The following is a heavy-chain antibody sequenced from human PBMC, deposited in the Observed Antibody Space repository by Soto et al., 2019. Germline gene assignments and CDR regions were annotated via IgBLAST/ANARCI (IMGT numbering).Heavy chain of an antibody. J-gene: IGHJ4*02. CDR1: GFTFSSYA. V-gene: IGHV3-23*01. CDR2: ISGSGGST. Sequence: GGSLRLSCAASGFTFSSYAMSWVRQAPGKGLEWVSAISGSGGSTYYADSVKGRFTISRDNSKNTLYLQMNSLRAEDTAVYYCAKLPGGVYAMTYYFDYWGQGTLVTVSS. CDR3: AKLPGGVYAMTYYFDY. D-gene: IGHD2-8*01.